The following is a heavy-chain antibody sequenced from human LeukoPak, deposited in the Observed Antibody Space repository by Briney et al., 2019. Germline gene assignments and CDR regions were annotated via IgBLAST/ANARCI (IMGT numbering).Heavy chain of an antibody. Sequence: GGSLRLSCAASGFTFSSYWMSWVRQAPGKGLEWVANIKQDGSEKYYVDSVKGRFTISRDNAKNSLYLQMNSLRAEDSAVYYCARECSTSCYDAFDIWGQGTMVTVSS. J-gene: IGHJ3*02. CDR3: ARECSTSCYDAFDI. CDR1: GFTFSSYW. V-gene: IGHV3-7*01. CDR2: IKQDGSEK. D-gene: IGHD2-2*01.